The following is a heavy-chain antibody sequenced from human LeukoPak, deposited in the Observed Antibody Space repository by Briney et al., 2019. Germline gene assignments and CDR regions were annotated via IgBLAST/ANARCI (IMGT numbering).Heavy chain of an antibody. J-gene: IGHJ3*01. V-gene: IGHV3-23*01. CDR1: GFTFSSYA. Sequence: GGSLRLSCAASGFTFSSYAMTWVRQAPGKGLEWVSGISGSGGSSYSADSVKGRFTISRDNSKKTLYMQMNSLRAEDTAVYYCTKHRGGWIDAFDVWGQATLLTVSS. CDR2: ISGSGGSS. D-gene: IGHD5-12*01. CDR3: TKHRGGWIDAFDV.